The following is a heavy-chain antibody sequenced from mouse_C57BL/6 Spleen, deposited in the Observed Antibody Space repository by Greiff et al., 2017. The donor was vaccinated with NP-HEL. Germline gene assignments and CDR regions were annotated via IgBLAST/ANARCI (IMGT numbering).Heavy chain of an antibody. V-gene: IGHV8-8*01. Sequence: QVTLKECGPGILQPSQTLSLTCSFSGFSLSTFGMGVGWIRQPSGKGLEWLAHIWWDDDKYYNPALKSRLTISKDTSKNQVFLKIANVDTADTATYYCARIDYYGSSSVFAYWGQGTLVTVSA. CDR3: ARIDYYGSSSVFAY. CDR2: IWWDDDK. J-gene: IGHJ3*01. CDR1: GFSLSTFGMG. D-gene: IGHD1-1*01.